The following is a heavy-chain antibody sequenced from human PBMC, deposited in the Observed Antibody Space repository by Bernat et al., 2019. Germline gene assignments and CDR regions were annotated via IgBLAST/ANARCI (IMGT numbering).Heavy chain of an antibody. CDR3: ARRGLRAARRSNYFDY. Sequence: QVQLQQWGAGLLKPSETLSLTCAVYGGSFSGYYWSWIRQPPGKGLEWIGEINHSGSTNYNPSLKSRVTISVDTSKNQFSLKLSSVTAADTAVYYCARRGLRAARRSNYFDYWGQGTLVTVSS. D-gene: IGHD6-6*01. CDR2: INHSGST. J-gene: IGHJ4*02. V-gene: IGHV4-34*01. CDR1: GGSFSGYY.